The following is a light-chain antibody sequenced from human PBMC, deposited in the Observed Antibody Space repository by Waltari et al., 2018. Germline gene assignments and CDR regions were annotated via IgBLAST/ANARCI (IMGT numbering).Light chain of an antibody. Sequence: DIQMTQSPSTLSASVGDRVTITCRASQSISSWLAWYQQKPGKAPKLLIYKASSLESGVPSRFGGSGSGTEFTLTISSLQPDDFATYYCQQYNSYSTFGQGTKVGIK. CDR1: QSISSW. V-gene: IGKV1-5*03. CDR2: KAS. CDR3: QQYNSYST. J-gene: IGKJ1*01.